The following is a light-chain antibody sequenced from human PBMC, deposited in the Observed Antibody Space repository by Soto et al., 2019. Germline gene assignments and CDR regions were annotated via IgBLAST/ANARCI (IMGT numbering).Light chain of an antibody. CDR2: AAS. Sequence: DIQMTQSPSAMSASVGDSVTITCRASQGISNFLAWFQQKPGKVPKCLISAASNLQSGVPSRFSGGGSGTEFTLTISSLQAEDVAVYYCQQYYSSLTFGQGTKVDIK. CDR3: QQYYSSLT. J-gene: IGKJ2*01. V-gene: IGKV1-17*03. CDR1: QGISNF.